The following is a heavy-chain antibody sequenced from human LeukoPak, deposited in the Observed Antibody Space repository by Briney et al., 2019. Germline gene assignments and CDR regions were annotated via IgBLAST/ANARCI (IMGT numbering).Heavy chain of an antibody. CDR2: IKKDGSEK. J-gene: IGHJ4*02. CDR1: GFTFSSYW. CDR3: ARDLSGVTGYTYGRGIDY. D-gene: IGHD5-18*01. V-gene: IGHV3-7*01. Sequence: GGSLRLSCAASGFTFSSYWMSWVRQAPGKGLEWVANIKKDGSEKYYVDSVKGRFTISRDNAKTSLYLQMNRVRAEDTAVYYCARDLSGVTGYTYGRGIDYWGQGTLVTVSS.